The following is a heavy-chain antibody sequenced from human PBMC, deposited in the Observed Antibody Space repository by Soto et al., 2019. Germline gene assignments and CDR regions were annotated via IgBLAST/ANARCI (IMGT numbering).Heavy chain of an antibody. CDR2: IIPIFGTA. Sequence: QVQLVQSGAEVKKPGSSVKVSCKASGGTFSSYAISWVRQAPGQGLEWMGGIIPIFGTANYAQKLQGRVTITADEATSTDYMELSSLRSEDTAVYYCARVRRYYYDSSGYYYGPYYYYGMDVWVQGTTVTVSS. D-gene: IGHD3-22*01. CDR1: GGTFSSYA. V-gene: IGHV1-69*01. CDR3: ARVRRYYYDSSGYYYGPYYYYGMDV. J-gene: IGHJ6*02.